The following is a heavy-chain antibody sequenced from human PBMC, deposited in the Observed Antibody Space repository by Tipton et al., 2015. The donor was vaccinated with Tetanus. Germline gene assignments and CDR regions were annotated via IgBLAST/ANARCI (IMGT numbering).Heavy chain of an antibody. CDR2: VSYSGRT. CDR3: ARIHDYWSGYFDF. CDR1: GAPISSYY. Sequence: GLVKPSETLSLSCTVSGAPISSYYWSWIRQPPGKGLEWLAYVSYSGRTNSNYSLKSRITISQDTSKNQFSLRLTSVTAADTAVYYCARIHDYWSGYFDFWGQGALVTVSP. V-gene: IGHV4-59*01. D-gene: IGHD3-3*01. J-gene: IGHJ4*02.